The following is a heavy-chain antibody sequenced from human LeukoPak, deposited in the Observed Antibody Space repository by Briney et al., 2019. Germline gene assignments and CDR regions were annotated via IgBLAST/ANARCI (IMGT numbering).Heavy chain of an antibody. CDR1: GYSISSGYY. D-gene: IGHD6-13*01. CDR3: ARQLVPARPNWFDP. Sequence: SETLSLTCAVSGYSISSGYYWGWIRQPPGKGLEWIGSIYHSGSTYYNPSLKSRVTISVDTSKNQFSLKLSSVTAADTAVYYCARQLVPARPNWFDPWGQGTLVTVSS. J-gene: IGHJ5*02. V-gene: IGHV4-38-2*01. CDR2: IYHSGST.